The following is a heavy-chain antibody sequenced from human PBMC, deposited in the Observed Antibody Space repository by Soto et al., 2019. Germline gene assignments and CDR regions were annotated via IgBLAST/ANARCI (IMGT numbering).Heavy chain of an antibody. V-gene: IGHV1-2*04. J-gene: IGHJ6*02. Sequence: AASVKVSCKASGYSFTDYHIHWERQAPGQGLEWLGRINPKSGGTSTAQKFQGWVTMTRDRSISTVYMELTRLRSDDTAVYFCARGHSTDCSNGVCSFFYNHEMDVWGQGTTVTVSS. D-gene: IGHD2-8*01. CDR3: ARGHSTDCSNGVCSFFYNHEMDV. CDR1: GYSFTDYH. CDR2: INPKSGGT.